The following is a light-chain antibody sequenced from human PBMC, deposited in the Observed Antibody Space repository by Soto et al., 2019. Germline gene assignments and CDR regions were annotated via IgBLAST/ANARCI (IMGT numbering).Light chain of an antibody. CDR2: DAS. CDR1: QGISSA. J-gene: IGKJ2*01. Sequence: AIQLTQSPSSLSASIGDRVIITCRASQGISSALAWYQQKSWKAPKLLIYDASSLEGGVPSRFSGSGSGTDFTLTISSLQPEDFATYYCQQFNSYPHTFGQGTNLEI. V-gene: IGKV1-13*02. CDR3: QQFNSYPHT.